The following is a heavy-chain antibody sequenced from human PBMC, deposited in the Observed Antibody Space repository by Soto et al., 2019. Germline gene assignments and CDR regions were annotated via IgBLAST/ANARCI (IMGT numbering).Heavy chain of an antibody. CDR3: AKSSYYDSSGYFPLEY. V-gene: IGHV3-23*01. D-gene: IGHD3-22*01. CDR2: ISGSGGST. J-gene: IGHJ4*02. Sequence: EVQMLESGGGLVQPGGSLRLSCAAFGITFSSYAMSWVRQAPGKGLEWVSDISGSGGSTYYADSVKGRFTISRDNSKNTLYLQMNSLRAEDTAVCYCAKSSYYDSSGYFPLEYWGQGTLVTVSS. CDR1: GITFSSYA.